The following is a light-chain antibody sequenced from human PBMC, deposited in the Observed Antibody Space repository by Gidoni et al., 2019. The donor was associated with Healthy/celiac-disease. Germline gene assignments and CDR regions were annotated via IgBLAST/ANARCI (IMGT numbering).Light chain of an antibody. V-gene: IGKV1-39*01. CDR2: AAS. J-gene: IGKJ1*01. CDR3: QQSYSTPWT. CDR1: QSISSY. Sequence: DIQMTQSPSSLSASVGDRVTITCRASQSISSYLNWYQQKPGKAPKLLIYAASSLQSGVPSRCSGSGSGTDFTLTISSLQPEDFATYSCQQSYSTPWTCGQGTKVEIK.